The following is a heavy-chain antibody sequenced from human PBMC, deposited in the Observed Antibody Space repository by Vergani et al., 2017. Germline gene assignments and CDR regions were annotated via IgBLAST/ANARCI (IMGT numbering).Heavy chain of an antibody. CDR1: GGSISSYY. D-gene: IGHD2-2*01. V-gene: IGHV4-59*01. Sequence: QVQLQESGPGLVKPSETLSLTCTVSGGSISSYYWSWIRQPPGKGLEWIGYIYYSGSTNYNPSLKSRVNISVDTSKNQFSLNLSSVTAADTAVYYCARDCRSTSFYHTTHSGSYNXFDPWGQGTLVTVSS. CDR2: IYYSGST. CDR3: ARDCRSTSFYHTTHSGSYNXFDP. J-gene: IGHJ5*02.